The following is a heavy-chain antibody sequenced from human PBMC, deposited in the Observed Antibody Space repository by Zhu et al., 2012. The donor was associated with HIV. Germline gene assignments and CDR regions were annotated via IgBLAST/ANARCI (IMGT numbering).Heavy chain of an antibody. CDR2: INHSGST. D-gene: IGHD3-10*01. CDR3: ARRRAFAYGSGSLNWFDP. Sequence: QVQLQQWGAGLLKPSETLSLTCAVYGGSFSGYYWSWIRQPPGKGLEWIGEINHSGSTNYNPSLKSRVTISVDTSKNQFSLKLSSVTAADTAVYYCARRRAFAYGSGSLNWFDPGARDPWSPSP. V-gene: IGHV4-34*01. CDR1: GGSFSGYY. J-gene: IGHJ5*02.